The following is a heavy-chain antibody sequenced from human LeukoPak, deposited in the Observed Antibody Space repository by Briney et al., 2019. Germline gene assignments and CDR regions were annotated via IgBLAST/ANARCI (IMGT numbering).Heavy chain of an antibody. CDR1: GGSISSYY. D-gene: IGHD2-21*02. Sequence: SETLSLTCTVSGGSISSYYWSWIRQPPGKGLEWIGYIYYSGSTNYNPSLKSRVTISVDTSKNQFSLKLSSVTAADTAVYYCARGPGDFNWFDPWGQGTLVTVSS. CDR2: IYYSGST. V-gene: IGHV4-59*13. CDR3: ARGPGDFNWFDP. J-gene: IGHJ5*02.